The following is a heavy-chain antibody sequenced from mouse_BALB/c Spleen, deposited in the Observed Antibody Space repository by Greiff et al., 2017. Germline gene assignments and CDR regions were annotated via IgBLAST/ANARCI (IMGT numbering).Heavy chain of an antibody. CDR3: ARNWDGDYDAMDY. D-gene: IGHD4-1*01. Sequence: VQLKQSGPGLVKPGASVKISCTTSGYTFTEYTMHWVQQSHGKSLEWIGGINPKNGGTSYNQKFKGQATLTVDKSASTAYMELRSLTSEDSAVYDRARNWDGDYDAMDYWGQGTSVTVSS. V-gene: IGHV1-18*01. CDR2: INPKNGGT. CDR1: GYTFTEYT. J-gene: IGHJ4*01.